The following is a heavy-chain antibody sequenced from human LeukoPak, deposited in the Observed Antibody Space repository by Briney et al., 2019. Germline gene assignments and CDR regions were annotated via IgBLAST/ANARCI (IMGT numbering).Heavy chain of an antibody. D-gene: IGHD2-2*01. CDR2: IWYDGSVQ. J-gene: IGHJ4*02. Sequence: GESLKVSCAASGFTFSSHGMHWVRQAPGKGLEWVAFIWYDGSVQYYADSLKGRFTISRDNSKNTLHLQINTLTPEDTAVYYCAKEDIVVVPAAHYWGQGTLVTVSS. CDR1: GFTFSSHG. V-gene: IGHV3-30*02. CDR3: AKEDIVVVPAAHY.